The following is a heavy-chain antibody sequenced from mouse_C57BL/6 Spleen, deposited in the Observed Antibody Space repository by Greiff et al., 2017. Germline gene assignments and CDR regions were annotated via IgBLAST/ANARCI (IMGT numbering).Heavy chain of an antibody. D-gene: IGHD2-2*01. CDR1: GFTFSSYG. CDR3: ARDGGYARYYAIDY. V-gene: IGHV5-6*01. J-gene: IGHJ4*01. CDR2: ISSGGSYT. Sequence: EVHLVESGGDLVKPGGSLKLSCAASGFTFSSYGMSWVRQTPDKRLEWVATISSGGSYTYYPYSVKGRFTISRDNAKNTLYLQMSRMKAEDKDMYYCARDGGYARYYAIDYWGQGTTVTVSS.